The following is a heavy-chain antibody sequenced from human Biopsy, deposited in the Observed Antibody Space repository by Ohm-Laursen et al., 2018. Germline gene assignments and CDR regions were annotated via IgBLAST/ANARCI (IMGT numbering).Heavy chain of an antibody. D-gene: IGHD3-16*01. CDR3: VRSRAGGAAWGMDV. CDR1: GYTFTGYY. J-gene: IGHJ6*02. CDR2: INPDNGGT. V-gene: IGHV1-2*02. Sequence: ASVKVSCKASGYTFTGYYLHWVRQAPGQGLEWMGWINPDNGGTIHAQKFQGRVTVTRDTSISTAYVEVTSLRSDDTAVYYCVRSRAGGAAWGMDVWGQGTTVTVSS.